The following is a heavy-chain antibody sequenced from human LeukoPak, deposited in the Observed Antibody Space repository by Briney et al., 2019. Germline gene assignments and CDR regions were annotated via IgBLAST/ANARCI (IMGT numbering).Heavy chain of an antibody. CDR2: ISYDGSNK. CDR3: AKDRSLGSSWLGV. Sequence: GGSLRLSCAASGFTFSSYGMRWVRQAPGKGLEWVAVISYDGSNKYYADSVKGRFTISRDNSKNTLYLQMNSLRAEDTAVYYCAKDRSLGSSWLGVWGQGTLVTVSS. J-gene: IGHJ4*02. CDR1: GFTFSSYG. V-gene: IGHV3-30*18. D-gene: IGHD6-13*01.